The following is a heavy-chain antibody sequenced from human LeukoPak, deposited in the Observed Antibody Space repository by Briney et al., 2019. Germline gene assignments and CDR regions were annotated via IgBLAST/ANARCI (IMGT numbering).Heavy chain of an antibody. CDR1: GFTFSSYA. V-gene: IGHV3-30*04. J-gene: IGHJ6*02. CDR2: ISYDGSNK. D-gene: IGHD3-10*02. CDR3: ARARFGDGYYYYYGMDV. Sequence: GRSLRLSCAASGFTFSSYAMHWVRQAPGKGLEWVAVISYDGSNKYYADSVKGRFTISRDNSKNTLYLQMNSLRAEDTAVYYCARARFGDGYYYYYGMDVWGQGTTVTVSS.